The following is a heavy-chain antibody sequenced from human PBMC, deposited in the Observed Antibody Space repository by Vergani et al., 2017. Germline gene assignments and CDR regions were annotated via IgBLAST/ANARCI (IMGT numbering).Heavy chain of an antibody. J-gene: IGHJ6*03. Sequence: QVQLVQSGAEVKKPGSSVKVSCKASGGTFSSYAISWVRQAPGQGLEWMGWINTNTGNPTYAQGFTGRFVFSLDTAVSTAYLQISSLKAEDTAVYYCARDCGSAQLWFSYYYYMDVWGKGTTVTVSS. V-gene: IGHV7-4-1*02. CDR3: ARDCGSAQLWFSYYYYMDV. D-gene: IGHD5-18*01. CDR2: INTNTGNP. CDR1: GGTFSSYA.